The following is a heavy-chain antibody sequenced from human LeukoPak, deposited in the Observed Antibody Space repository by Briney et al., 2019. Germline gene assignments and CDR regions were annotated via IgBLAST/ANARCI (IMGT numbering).Heavy chain of an antibody. V-gene: IGHV4-34*01. CDR3: ARGGPRYCSGGSCYFGY. D-gene: IGHD2-15*01. J-gene: IGHJ4*02. CDR1: GGSFSGYY. Sequence: PSETLSLTCAVYGGSFSGYYWSWIRQPPEKGLEWIGEINHSGSTNYNPSLKSRVTISVDTSKNQFSLKLSSVTAADTAVYYCARGGPRYCSGGSCYFGYWGQGTLVTVSS. CDR2: INHSGST.